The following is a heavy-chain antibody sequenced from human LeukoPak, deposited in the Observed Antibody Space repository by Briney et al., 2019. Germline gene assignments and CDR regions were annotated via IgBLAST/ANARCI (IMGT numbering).Heavy chain of an antibody. Sequence: GGSLRLSCAASGFTFSSYGMHWVRQAPGKGLEWVAFIRYDGSNKYYADSVKGRFTISRDNSKNTLYLQMNSLRAEDTAVYYCARVEAYYDILTEVDVWGQGTTVTVSS. V-gene: IGHV3-30*02. CDR2: IRYDGSNK. CDR1: GFTFSSYG. J-gene: IGHJ6*02. D-gene: IGHD3-9*01. CDR3: ARVEAYYDILTEVDV.